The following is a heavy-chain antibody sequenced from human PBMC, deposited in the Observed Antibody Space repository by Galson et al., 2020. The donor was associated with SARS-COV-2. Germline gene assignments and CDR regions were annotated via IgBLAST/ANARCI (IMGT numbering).Heavy chain of an antibody. CDR2: ISYDGSNK. D-gene: IGHD3-22*01. V-gene: IGHV3-30*04. Sequence: SLRPACAASGFTVSSYAMHWVRQAPGKRLPRVAGISYDGSNKYYADSVQVRFTISRDNSKNTLYLHMNSLRAEATAVYYCARAADYYDGSGYYYSCPDYWGQGTLVTVSS. J-gene: IGHJ4*02. CDR1: GFTVSSYA. CDR3: ARAADYYDGSGYYYSCPDY.